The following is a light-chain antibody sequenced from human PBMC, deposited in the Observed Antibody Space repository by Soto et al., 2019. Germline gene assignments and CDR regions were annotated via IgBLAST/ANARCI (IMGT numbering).Light chain of an antibody. CDR3: QQYGGSTRT. J-gene: IGKJ1*01. V-gene: IGKV3-20*01. CDR2: GAS. CDR1: QSVTTQ. Sequence: VLPESPGNLSLVPVETATGSCKASQSVTTQLAWYQQKPGQAPRLIIHGASSRATGIPDRISGSGSGTDFTLTISRLEPEDFAVYYCQQYGGSTRTFGQGTKVDIK.